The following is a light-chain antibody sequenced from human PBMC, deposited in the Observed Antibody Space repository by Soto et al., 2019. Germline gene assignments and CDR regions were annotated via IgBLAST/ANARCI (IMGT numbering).Light chain of an antibody. Sequence: ELVVTQSPATLSVSPGGRVTLPCRTSQDVSSKLAWYQQKAGQAPSLLIYDASTRATGTPARFSGSGSGTEFTLAVSSLQSEDYAVYFCQQYIRWPLTFGGGTKVDIK. J-gene: IGKJ4*01. CDR2: DAS. CDR3: QQYIRWPLT. CDR1: QDVSSK. V-gene: IGKV3D-15*01.